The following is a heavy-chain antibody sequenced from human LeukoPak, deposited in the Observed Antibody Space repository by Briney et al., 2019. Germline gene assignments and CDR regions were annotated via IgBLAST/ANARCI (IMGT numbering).Heavy chain of an antibody. Sequence: SETLSLTCTVSGGSISSSSYYWGWIRQPPGKGLEWIGSIYYSGSTYYNPSLKSRVTISVDTSKNQFSLKLSSVTAADTAVYYCASELSSSWYNAFDIWGQGTMVTVSS. V-gene: IGHV4-39*07. CDR2: IYYSGST. D-gene: IGHD6-13*01. J-gene: IGHJ3*02. CDR1: GGSISSSSYY. CDR3: ASELSSSWYNAFDI.